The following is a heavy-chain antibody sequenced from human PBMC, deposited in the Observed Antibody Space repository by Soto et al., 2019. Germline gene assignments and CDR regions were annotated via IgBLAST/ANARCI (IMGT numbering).Heavy chain of an antibody. CDR1: GFTFSNYW. J-gene: IGHJ4*02. Sequence: GGSLRLSCTASGFTFSNYWMSWVRQAPGKGLEWVANIGQDGSQRNYVDSVKGRFTISRDNAKNSVFLQMNNLRADDTAVYYCARDLRFSSTNYFDFWGRGTLVTAPQ. D-gene: IGHD2-8*01. CDR3: ARDLRFSSTNYFDF. V-gene: IGHV3-7*01. CDR2: IGQDGSQR.